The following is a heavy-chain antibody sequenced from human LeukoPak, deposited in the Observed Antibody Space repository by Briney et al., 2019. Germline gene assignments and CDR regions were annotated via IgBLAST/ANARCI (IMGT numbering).Heavy chain of an antibody. CDR3: ARMDMDNWFDP. V-gene: IGHV4-38-2*01. CDR1: GHSISSNWY. J-gene: IGHJ5*02. D-gene: IGHD2-2*03. Sequence: PSETLSLTCAVFGHSISSNWYGAWMRQSPGKGLEYIGNIYHSGTTHYNPSLKSRVTMSIDTSKNQFSLRLSSVTAADTAVYYCARMDMDNWFDPWGQETLVTVSS. CDR2: IYHSGTT.